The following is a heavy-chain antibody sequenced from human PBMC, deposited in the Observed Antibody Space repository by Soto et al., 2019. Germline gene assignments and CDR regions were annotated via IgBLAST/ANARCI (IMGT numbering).Heavy chain of an antibody. CDR3: ARGVRSYYDSCTAYWPDY. D-gene: IGHD3-3*01. V-gene: IGHV1-69*01. Sequence: QGQLVQSGAEVRKPGSSVRVSCKASEGTLRSYAITWVRQAPGQEMEWMGGIIPIFGTTNIAQKFQGRVTFTANESTSTAYMALRSLRSDDTAVYYCARGVRSYYDSCTAYWPDYWGQGTLVTVSS. CDR2: IIPIFGTT. J-gene: IGHJ4*02. CDR1: EGTLRSYA.